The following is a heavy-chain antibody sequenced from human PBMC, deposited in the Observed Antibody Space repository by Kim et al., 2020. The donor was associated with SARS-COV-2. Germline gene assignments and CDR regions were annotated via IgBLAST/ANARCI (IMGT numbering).Heavy chain of an antibody. V-gene: IGHV4-38-2*02. CDR3: AGEPSPRYYFDY. CDR1: GYSISSGYY. CDR2: IYHSGST. J-gene: IGHJ4*02. D-gene: IGHD3-16*01. Sequence: SETLSLTCTVSGYSISSGYYWGWIRQPPGKGLEWIGSIYHSGSTYYNPSLKSRVTISVDTSKNQFSLKLSSVTAADTAVYYCAGEPSPRYYFDYWGQGTLVTVSS.